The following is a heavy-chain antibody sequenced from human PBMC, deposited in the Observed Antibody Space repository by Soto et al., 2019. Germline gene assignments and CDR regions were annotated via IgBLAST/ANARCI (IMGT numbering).Heavy chain of an antibody. Sequence: PSETLSLTCTVSGGSITGYYWSWIRQPPGKGLEWIGYIYYSGSTYYNPSLKSRVTISVDTSKNQFSLKLSSVTAADTAVYYCARKFYGDYGGDYFDYWGQGTLVTVSS. J-gene: IGHJ4*02. CDR3: ARKFYGDYGGDYFDY. CDR1: GGSITGYY. V-gene: IGHV4-30-4*01. CDR2: IYYSGST. D-gene: IGHD4-17*01.